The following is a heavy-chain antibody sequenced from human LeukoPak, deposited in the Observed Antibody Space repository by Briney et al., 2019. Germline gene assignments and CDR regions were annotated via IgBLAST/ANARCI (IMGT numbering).Heavy chain of an antibody. V-gene: IGHV3-23*01. Sequence: GGSLRLSCAASGLTFSSYAMSWVRQAPGKGLEWVSGISGSGDNTYYADSVKGRFTISRDNSKNTLYLQMNSLRAEDTAVYYCAKDGGIAAADAFDYWGQGTLVTVSS. CDR2: ISGSGDNT. J-gene: IGHJ4*02. CDR1: GLTFSSYA. CDR3: AKDGGIAAADAFDY. D-gene: IGHD6-13*01.